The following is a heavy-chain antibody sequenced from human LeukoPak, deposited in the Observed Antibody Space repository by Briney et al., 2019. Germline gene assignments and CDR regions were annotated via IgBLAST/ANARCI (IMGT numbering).Heavy chain of an antibody. V-gene: IGHV4-61*02. D-gene: IGHD2-2*02. CDR3: ARGYCSSTSCYNYFDY. J-gene: IGHJ4*02. CDR2: IYTSGST. Sequence: SQTLSLTCTVSGGSISSGSYSWSWIRQPAGKGLEWIGRIYTSGSTNYNPSLKSRVTISVDTSKNQFSLKLSSVTAADTAVYYCARGYCSSTSCYNYFDYWGQGTLVTVSS. CDR1: GGSISSGSYS.